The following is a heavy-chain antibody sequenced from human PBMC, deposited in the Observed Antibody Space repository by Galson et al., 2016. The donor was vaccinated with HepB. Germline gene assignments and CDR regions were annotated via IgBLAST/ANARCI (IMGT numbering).Heavy chain of an antibody. CDR2: IYYGGSI. CDR3: ARGPTDGLDC. Sequence: SETLSLTCTVSGGSISSYYWSWIRQPPGKGLEWIGYIYYGGSINYNPSLKSRGSINYNPSLKSRVTISVDTSTNQLSLKLSSVTAADTAVYYCARGPTDGLDCWGQGTLVTVSS. J-gene: IGHJ4*02. D-gene: IGHD1-14*01. CDR1: GGSISSYY. V-gene: IGHV4-59*01.